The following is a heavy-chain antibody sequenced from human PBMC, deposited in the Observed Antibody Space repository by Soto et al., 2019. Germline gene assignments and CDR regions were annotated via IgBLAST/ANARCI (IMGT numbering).Heavy chain of an antibody. D-gene: IGHD6-13*01. CDR3: ATWVGSSWHSISQPLAY. CDR2: FDPEDGET. Sequence: GASEKTSSKVSGYTLTELSMYWVRQASGKGLEWMGGFDPEDGETIYAQKFQGRVTMTEDTSTDTAYMELSSLRSEDTAVYYCATWVGSSWHSISQPLAYWXQGTLVTVSS. CDR1: GYTLTELS. J-gene: IGHJ4*02. V-gene: IGHV1-24*01.